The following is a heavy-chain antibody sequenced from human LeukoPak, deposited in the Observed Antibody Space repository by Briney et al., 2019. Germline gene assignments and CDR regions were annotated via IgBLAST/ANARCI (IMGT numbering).Heavy chain of an antibody. Sequence: GGSLRRSSAASGVPTISFWMNWGRQAPGERRVWVAIIKQDGNERYYADSVKGRFTISRDNAKNSLYLQMNSLSPEDTALYISAKSRTYCDFDLWGQGALVTVSS. CDR1: GVPTISFW. J-gene: IGHJ4*02. V-gene: IGHV3-7*01. CDR3: AKSRTYCDFDL. CDR2: IKQDGNER. D-gene: IGHD1-26*01.